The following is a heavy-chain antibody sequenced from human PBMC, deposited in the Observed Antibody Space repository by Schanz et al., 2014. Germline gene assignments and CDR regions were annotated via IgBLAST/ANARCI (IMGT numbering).Heavy chain of an antibody. Sequence: QVQLVQSGAEVKKPGASVKVSCKASGYTFVSYSMHWVRQAPGQGLEWMGWINTASGNTRYSEAFQGRVTMTRDTSASTAYMELRNLRSDDTAVYYCARAKRFGDMDVWGQGTTVTVSS. CDR3: ARAKRFGDMDV. V-gene: IGHV1-3*03. J-gene: IGHJ6*02. D-gene: IGHD3-10*01. CDR1: GYTFVSYS. CDR2: INTASGNT.